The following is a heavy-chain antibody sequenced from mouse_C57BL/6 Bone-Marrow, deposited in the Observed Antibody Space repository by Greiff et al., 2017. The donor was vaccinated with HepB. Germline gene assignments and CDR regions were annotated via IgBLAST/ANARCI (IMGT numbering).Heavy chain of an antibody. CDR3: AREPDGYWGYFDV. CDR1: GYTFTSYG. CDR2: IYPRSGNT. Sequence: VKLVESGAELARPGASVKLSCKASGYTFTSYGISWVKQRTGQGLAWIGEIYPRSGNTYYNEKFKGKATLTADQSSSTAYMELRSLTSEDSAVYFCAREPDGYWGYFDVWGTGTTVTVSS. J-gene: IGHJ1*03. D-gene: IGHD2-3*01. V-gene: IGHV1-81*01.